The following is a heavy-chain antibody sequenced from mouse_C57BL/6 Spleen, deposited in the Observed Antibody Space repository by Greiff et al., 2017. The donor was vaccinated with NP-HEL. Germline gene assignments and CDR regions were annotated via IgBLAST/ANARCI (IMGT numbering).Heavy chain of an antibody. CDR2: IYPGDGDT. V-gene: IGHV1-80*01. CDR3: ARARDERYFDV. Sequence: QVQLQQSGAELVKPGASVKISCKASGYAFSSYWMNWVKQRPGKGLEWIGQIYPGDGDTNYNGKFKGKATLTADKSTSTAYMQLSSLTSEDSAVYFCARARDERYFDVWGTGTTVTVSS. CDR1: GYAFSSYW. D-gene: IGHD3-3*01. J-gene: IGHJ1*03.